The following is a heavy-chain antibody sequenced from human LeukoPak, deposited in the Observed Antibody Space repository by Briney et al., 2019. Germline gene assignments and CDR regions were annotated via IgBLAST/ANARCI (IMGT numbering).Heavy chain of an antibody. V-gene: IGHV3-64*01. CDR1: GFTFSSYA. Sequence: GGSLRLSCAASGFTFSSYAMHWVRQAPGKGLEYVSAISSNGGSTYCANSVKGRFTISRDNSKNTLYLQMGSLRAEDMAVYYCARGGISSWDSNWFDPWGQGTLVTVSS. CDR2: ISSNGGST. J-gene: IGHJ5*02. D-gene: IGHD6-13*01. CDR3: ARGGISSWDSNWFDP.